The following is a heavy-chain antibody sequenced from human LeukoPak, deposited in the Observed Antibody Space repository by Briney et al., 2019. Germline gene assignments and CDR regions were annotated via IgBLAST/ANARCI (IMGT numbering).Heavy chain of an antibody. CDR1: GYTFTSYA. CDR2: VSTNTGNP. Sequence: AAVKVSCKASGYTFTSYAMNWVRQAPPQGLEWMGWVSTNTGNPTYAQRFTGRFVSSLDTSVSTAYLQISSLRAEDTAVYYCARVSGYYSYYYMDVWGKGTTVTVSS. D-gene: IGHD5-12*01. V-gene: IGHV7-4-1*02. J-gene: IGHJ6*03. CDR3: ARVSGYYSYYYMDV.